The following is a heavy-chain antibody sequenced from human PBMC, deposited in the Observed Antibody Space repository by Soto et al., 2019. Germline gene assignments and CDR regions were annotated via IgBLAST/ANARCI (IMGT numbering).Heavy chain of an antibody. CDR3: ARDSHVGSGWQLTADY. V-gene: IGHV3-33*01. D-gene: IGHD6-19*01. CDR1: GFTFSSYG. Sequence: GGSLRLSCAASGFTFSSYGMHWVRQAPGKGLEWVAVIWYDGSNKYYAESVKGRFTISRDNSKNTLYLQMNSLRAEDTAVYYCARDSHVGSGWQLTADYWGQGTLVTV. CDR2: IWYDGSNK. J-gene: IGHJ4*02.